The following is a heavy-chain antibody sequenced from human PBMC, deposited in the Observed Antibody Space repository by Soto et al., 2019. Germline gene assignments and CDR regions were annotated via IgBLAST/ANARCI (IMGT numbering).Heavy chain of an antibody. D-gene: IGHD6-6*01. CDR2: IYYSGLT. CDR3: ARDGGYYSSSSLDY. V-gene: IGHV4-31*03. J-gene: IGHJ4*02. CDR1: GDSIINSGYY. Sequence: QVQLQESGPGLVKPSQTLSLTCTVSGDSIINSGYYWTWIRQHPGKGLEWIGYIYYSGLTYHNPSLKSRVTISVDTSMNQFSLRLTSVTAADTAVYFCARDGGYYSSSSLDYWGQGKLVTVS.